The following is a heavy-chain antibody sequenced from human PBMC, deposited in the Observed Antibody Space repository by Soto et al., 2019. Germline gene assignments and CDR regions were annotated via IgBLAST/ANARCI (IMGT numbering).Heavy chain of an antibody. CDR3: AREGLLGWXQLVPEIPPYYYYGMDV. CDR1: GFTFSSYA. CDR2: ISYDGSNK. J-gene: IGHJ6*02. D-gene: IGHD6-13*01. V-gene: IGHV3-30-3*01. Sequence: GGSLRLSCAASGFTFSSYAMHWVRQAPGKGLEWVAVISYDGSNKYYADSVKGRFTISRDNSKNTLYLQMNSLRAEDTAVYYCAREGLLGWXQLVPEIPPYYYYGMDVWGQGTTVTVSS.